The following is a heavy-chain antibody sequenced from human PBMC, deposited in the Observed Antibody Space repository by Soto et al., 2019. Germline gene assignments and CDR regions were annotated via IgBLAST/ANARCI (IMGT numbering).Heavy chain of an antibody. CDR2: INDYNGNT. CDR3: AMVDVYVTPSPQDV. J-gene: IGHJ6*02. V-gene: IGHV1-18*01. CDR1: GYMFTSYG. D-gene: IGHD3-16*01. Sequence: QVQLVQSGAEVKNPGASVKVSCTASGYMFTSYGIGWVRQAPGQGLERMGWINDYNGNTNYAQNLQGRVTLTTDTSTSTAYMELRSLRSNDTAVYYCAMVDVYVTPSPQDVWGQGTTVTVSS.